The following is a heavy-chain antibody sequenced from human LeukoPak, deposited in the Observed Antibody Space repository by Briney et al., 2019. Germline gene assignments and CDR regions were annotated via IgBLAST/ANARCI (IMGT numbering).Heavy chain of an antibody. CDR1: GFTFSSYA. J-gene: IGHJ4*02. D-gene: IGHD2-15*01. V-gene: IGHV3-64*01. CDR3: ARSFVVAAAFDY. CDR2: ISSNGGST. Sequence: GGSLRLSCAASGFTFSSYAMHWVRQAPGKGLEYVSAISSNGGSTYYANSVKGRFTISRDNSKNTLYLQMGSLRAEDMAVYYCARSFVVAAAFDYWGQGTLVSVPS.